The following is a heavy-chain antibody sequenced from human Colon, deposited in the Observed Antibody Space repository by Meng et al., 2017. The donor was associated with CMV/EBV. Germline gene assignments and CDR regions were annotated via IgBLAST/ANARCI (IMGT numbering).Heavy chain of an antibody. CDR3: ARVGPHYDILTGYYKRGVFDY. D-gene: IGHD3-9*01. CDR2: INHSGST. CDR1: GGSFSGYY. V-gene: IGHV4-34*01. J-gene: IGHJ4*02. Sequence: SETLSLTCAVYGGSFSGYYWSWIRQPPGKGLEWIGEINHSGSTNYNPSLKRRVTRSVDTSKNQFSLKLSSVTAADTAVYYCARVGPHYDILTGYYKRGVFDYWGQGTLVTVSS.